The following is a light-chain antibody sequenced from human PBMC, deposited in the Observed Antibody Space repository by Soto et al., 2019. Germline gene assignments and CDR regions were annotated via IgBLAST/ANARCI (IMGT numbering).Light chain of an antibody. CDR3: QQYNKWPPIT. CDR2: DAS. CDR1: QSVSSD. V-gene: IGKV3-15*01. J-gene: IGKJ4*01. Sequence: EIVMTQSPATLSVSPGERATLSCRASQSVSSDLAWYQQKPGQAPRLLIYDASTRATGIPVRSSGSASGTEFTLTIRRLQSEDFALYYCQQYNKWPPITFGGGTKVEI.